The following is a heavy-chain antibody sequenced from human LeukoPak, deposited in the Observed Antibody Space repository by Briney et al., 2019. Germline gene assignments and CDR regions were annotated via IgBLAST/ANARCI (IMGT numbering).Heavy chain of an antibody. CDR3: ARYGSGSYPFDY. Sequence: GESLKISCKGSGYSFTSYWISWVRQMPGKGLEWMGRIDPSDSYTNYSPSFQGHVTISADKSISTAYLQWSSLKASDTAMYYCARYGSGSYPFDYWGQGTPVTVSS. J-gene: IGHJ4*02. V-gene: IGHV5-10-1*01. CDR2: IDPSDSYT. CDR1: GYSFTSYW. D-gene: IGHD3-10*01.